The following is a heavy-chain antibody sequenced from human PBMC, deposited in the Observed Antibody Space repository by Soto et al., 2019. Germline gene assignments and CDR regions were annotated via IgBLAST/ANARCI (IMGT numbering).Heavy chain of an antibody. J-gene: IGHJ6*02. V-gene: IGHV3-74*01. CDR3: ARGYGYINYYYGMDV. D-gene: IGHD5-12*01. CDR2: INKDGSDK. CDR1: GVTFSRHW. Sequence: GGSLTLSCVAAGVTFSRHWMHWVRRARGRGQVWVSRINKDGSDKTYADSVRGRHTISRENARNTQCLQLNNPRDADTLAFYCARGYGYINYYYGMDVWGQGTTVTVSS.